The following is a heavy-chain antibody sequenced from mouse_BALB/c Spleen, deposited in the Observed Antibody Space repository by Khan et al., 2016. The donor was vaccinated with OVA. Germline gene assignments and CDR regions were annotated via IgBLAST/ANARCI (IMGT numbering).Heavy chain of an antibody. Sequence: QVQLKESGAELVRPGASVTLSCKASGYTFTDYEMHWVKQTPVHGLEWIGAIDPETGGTAYNQKFRGKATLTADKSSSTAYMELRRLTSEDSAVYYCTRSYYGSSGFDYWGQGTTLTVSS. CDR1: GYTFTDYE. CDR2: IDPETGGT. CDR3: TRSYYGSSGFDY. D-gene: IGHD1-1*01. J-gene: IGHJ2*01. V-gene: IGHV1-15*01.